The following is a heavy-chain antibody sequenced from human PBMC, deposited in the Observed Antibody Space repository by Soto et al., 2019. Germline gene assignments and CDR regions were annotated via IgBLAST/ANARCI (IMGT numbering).Heavy chain of an antibody. Sequence: QVQLVESGGGVVQPGRSLRLSCAASGFTFSSYGMHWVRQAPGKGLEWVAVISYDGSNKYYADSVKGRFTISRDNSKNTLYLQMNSLRAEDTAVYYCAKDRIDSSGWYTEYYYGMDVWGQGTTVTVSS. CDR1: GFTFSSYG. CDR3: AKDRIDSSGWYTEYYYGMDV. D-gene: IGHD6-19*01. V-gene: IGHV3-30*18. CDR2: ISYDGSNK. J-gene: IGHJ6*02.